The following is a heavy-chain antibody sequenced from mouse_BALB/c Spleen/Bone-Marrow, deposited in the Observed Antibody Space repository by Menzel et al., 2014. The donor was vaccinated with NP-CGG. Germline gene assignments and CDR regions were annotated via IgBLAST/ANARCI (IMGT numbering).Heavy chain of an antibody. CDR3: ARGTRATYY. J-gene: IGHJ3*01. V-gene: IGHV1-26*01. CDR1: GYTFTDYY. Sequence: VHVKQSGPELVKPGASVKMSCKASGYTFTDYYMKWVKQNHGKSLEWIGGINPNNGDTFYSQKFKAKATLTVDKSSSTAYLQVNSLTSEDSAVYYCARGTRATYYWGQGTLVTVSA. D-gene: IGHD3-1*01. CDR2: INPNNGDT.